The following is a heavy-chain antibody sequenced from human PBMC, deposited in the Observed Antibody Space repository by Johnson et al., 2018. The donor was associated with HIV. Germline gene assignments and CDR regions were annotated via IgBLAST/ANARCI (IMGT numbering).Heavy chain of an antibody. D-gene: IGHD3-10*02. V-gene: IGHV3-15*01. CDR1: GFTFSNAW. Sequence: VQLVESGGGLVKPGGSLRLSCAASGFTFSNAWMSWVRQAPGKGLEWVGRIKSKTDGGTTDYAAPVKDRVNISRDDSTNTAYLQINSLKAEDTAIYYCTTAVFVDAFDVWGQGTLVTVSS. CDR2: IKSKTDGGTT. J-gene: IGHJ3*01. CDR3: TTAVFVDAFDV.